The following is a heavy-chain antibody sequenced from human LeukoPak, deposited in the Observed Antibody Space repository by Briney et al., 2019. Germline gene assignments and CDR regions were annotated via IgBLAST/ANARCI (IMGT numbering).Heavy chain of an antibody. CDR3: ARGGTMVRGGFLYYYYMDV. CDR1: GYTFTSNN. J-gene: IGHJ6*03. V-gene: IGHV1-8*02. Sequence: ASVKVSCKASGYTFTSNNINWVRQAPGQGLEWMGWMNPKSGNTDYAQKFQGRLTMTRDTSTNTAYMELSGLRSDDTAVYYCARGGTMVRGGFLYYYYMDVWGKGTTVTVSS. D-gene: IGHD3-10*01. CDR2: MNPKSGNT.